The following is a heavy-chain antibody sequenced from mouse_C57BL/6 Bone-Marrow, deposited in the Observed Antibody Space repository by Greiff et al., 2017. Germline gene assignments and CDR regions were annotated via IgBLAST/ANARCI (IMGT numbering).Heavy chain of an antibody. J-gene: IGHJ3*01. CDR2: IDPETGGT. V-gene: IGHV1-15*01. Sequence: VQLQQSGAELVRPGASVTLSCKASGYTFTDYEMHWVKQTPVHGLEWIGAIDPETGGTAYNQKFKGKAILTADKSSSTVYMELSRLTSEDSAVYFCARHEDLHYAPSWFAYWGQGTLVTVSA. CDR1: GYTFTDYE. CDR3: ARHEDLHYAPSWFAY. D-gene: IGHD1-1*01.